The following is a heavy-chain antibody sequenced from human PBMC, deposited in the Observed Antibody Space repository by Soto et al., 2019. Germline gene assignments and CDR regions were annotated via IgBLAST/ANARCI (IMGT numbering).Heavy chain of an antibody. V-gene: IGHV1-2*02. J-gene: IGHJ4*02. CDR3: ARGRGSGCYLDY. CDR1: GYTFTGYY. CDR2: INPTSGGT. Sequence: ASVKVSCKASGYTFTGYYMHWVRQAPGQGLEWMGWINPTSGGTNYAQKFQGRVTMTTDTSISTAYMELSRLRSDDTPVYYCARGRGSGCYLDYWGQGTIVTVSS. D-gene: IGHD6-19*01.